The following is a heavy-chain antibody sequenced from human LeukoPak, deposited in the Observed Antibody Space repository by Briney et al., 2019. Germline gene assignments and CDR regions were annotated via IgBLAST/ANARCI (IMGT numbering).Heavy chain of an antibody. Sequence: PGGSLRLSCAAYGFTFRNYWMSWVRQAPGKGLEWVANINQDGSEKYYVDSVKGRFTISRDNAKNSLYLQMNSLRAEDTAIYYCASPFAYWGQGTLVTVSS. CDR1: GFTFRNYW. CDR3: ASPFAY. J-gene: IGHJ4*02. V-gene: IGHV3-7*01. CDR2: INQDGSEK.